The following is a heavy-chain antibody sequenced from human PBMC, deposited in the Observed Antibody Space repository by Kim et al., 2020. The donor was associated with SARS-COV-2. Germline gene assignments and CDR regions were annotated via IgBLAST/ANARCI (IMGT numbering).Heavy chain of an antibody. Sequence: GGSLRLSCAASELTFSSYAMSWVRQAPGKGLQWVSGISGSGGSTYYADSVKGRFTVSRDNSKNTLFLQMNSLGAEDTAVYYCAKGRHDILTDHDYWGQGTLVAVSS. D-gene: IGHD3-9*01. J-gene: IGHJ4*02. CDR1: ELTFSSYA. CDR2: ISGSGGST. CDR3: AKGRHDILTDHDY. V-gene: IGHV3-23*01.